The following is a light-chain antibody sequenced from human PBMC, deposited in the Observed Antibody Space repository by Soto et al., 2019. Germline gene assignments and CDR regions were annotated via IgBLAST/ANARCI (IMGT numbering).Light chain of an antibody. CDR3: AAWDDSLSARV. Sequence: QSVLTQPPSASATPGQRVTISCSGGSSNIGNNLVYWYQQVPGTAPKFLIYANSQRPSGVPDRLSGSKSGTSASLAISGLRSEDAADYYCAAWDDSLSARVFGGGTKVTVL. CDR2: ANS. CDR1: SSNIGNNL. V-gene: IGLV1-47*01. J-gene: IGLJ3*02.